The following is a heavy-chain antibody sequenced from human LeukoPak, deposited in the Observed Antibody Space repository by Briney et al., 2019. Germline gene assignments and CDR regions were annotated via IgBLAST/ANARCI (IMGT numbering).Heavy chain of an antibody. J-gene: IGHJ4*02. CDR3: ARDYCSSTSCLFDY. Sequence: ASVKVSCKASGYTFTSYYMHWVRQAPGQGLEWMGRINPNSGDTNYAQKFQGRVTMTRDTSISTAYMELSRLRFDDTAVYYCARDYCSSTSCLFDYWGQGTLVTVSS. CDR2: INPNSGDT. D-gene: IGHD2-2*01. V-gene: IGHV1-2*06. CDR1: GYTFTSYY.